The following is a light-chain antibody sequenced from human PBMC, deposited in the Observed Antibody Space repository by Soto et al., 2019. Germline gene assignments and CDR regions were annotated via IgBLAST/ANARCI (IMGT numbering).Light chain of an antibody. V-gene: IGLV2-23*01. Sequence: QSVLTQPASVSGSPGQSITISCTGTSSDVGSYNLVSWYRQHPGKAPKLMIYEGSKRPSGVSNRFSGSKSGNTASLTISGLQAEDEADYYCCSYAGSSTVYVFGTGTKLTVL. J-gene: IGLJ1*01. CDR2: EGS. CDR1: SSDVGSYNL. CDR3: CSYAGSSTVYV.